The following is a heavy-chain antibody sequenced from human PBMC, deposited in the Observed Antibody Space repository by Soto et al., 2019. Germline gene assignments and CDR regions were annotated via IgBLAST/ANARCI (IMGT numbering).Heavy chain of an antibody. V-gene: IGHV4-59*01. J-gene: IGHJ3*02. CDR3: MGTYYDFWSGYTNAFDI. D-gene: IGHD3-3*01. Sequence: PSETLSLTCTVSGGSISSYYWSWIRQPPGQGLEWIGYIYYSGSTNYNPSLKSRVTISVDTSKNQFSLKLSSVTAADTAVYYCMGTYYDFWSGYTNAFDIWGQGTMVTVSS. CDR1: GGSISSYY. CDR2: IYYSGST.